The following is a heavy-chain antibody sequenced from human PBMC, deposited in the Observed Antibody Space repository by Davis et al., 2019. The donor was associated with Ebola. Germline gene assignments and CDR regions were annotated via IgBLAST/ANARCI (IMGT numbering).Heavy chain of an antibody. CDR2: IYYSGST. CDR1: GGSISSYY. D-gene: IGHD3-22*01. V-gene: IGHV4-59*01. Sequence: SETLSLTCTVSGGSISSYYWSWIRQPPGKGLEWIGYIYYSGSTNYNPSLKSRVTISVDTSKNQFSLNLNSVTAADTAIYYCARSVFYDSTGYYVHWFYDLWGRGTLVTVSS. CDR3: ARSVFYDSTGYYVHWFYDL. J-gene: IGHJ2*01.